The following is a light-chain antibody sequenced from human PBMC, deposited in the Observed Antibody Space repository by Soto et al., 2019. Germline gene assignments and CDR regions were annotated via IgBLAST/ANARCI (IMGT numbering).Light chain of an antibody. J-gene: IGKJ1*01. V-gene: IGKV3-20*01. Sequence: ETVLTQSPGTLSLSPGERATLSCRASQSVSSSYLAWYQQKPGQAPRLLIYDASSRVTGIPDRFSGSGSGTDFTLTISRLEPEDFAVYYCQQYVRSPPAWTFGQGTKVEI. CDR2: DAS. CDR3: QQYVRSPPAWT. CDR1: QSVSSSY.